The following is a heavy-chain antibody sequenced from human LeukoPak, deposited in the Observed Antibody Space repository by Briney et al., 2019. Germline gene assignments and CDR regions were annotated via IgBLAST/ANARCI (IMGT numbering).Heavy chain of an antibody. CDR3: ARRPHGGGYYGEIDY. Sequence: GGSLRLSCAASGFIFSNYAMNWVRQAPGKGLEWVSLISESGGSTYYADSLKGRFTISRDNSKNTLYLQMNSLRAEDTAVYYCARRPHGGGYYGEIDYWGQGTLVTVSS. J-gene: IGHJ4*02. CDR1: GFIFSNYA. V-gene: IGHV3-23*01. CDR2: ISESGGST. D-gene: IGHD3-22*01.